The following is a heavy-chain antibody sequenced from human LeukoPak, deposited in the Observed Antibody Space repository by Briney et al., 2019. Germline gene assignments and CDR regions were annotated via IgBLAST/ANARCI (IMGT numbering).Heavy chain of an antibody. Sequence: GGSLRLSCTASGFTFRSYALSWVRQAPGKGLEWVSATTGSGDKLFYADSVKGRFTISRDNSKNTLYLQMNSLRAEDTAVYYCAKERKLLPFDCWGQGTLVTVSS. D-gene: IGHD4-23*01. V-gene: IGHV3-23*01. CDR1: GFTFRSYA. CDR2: TTGSGDKL. J-gene: IGHJ4*02. CDR3: AKERKLLPFDC.